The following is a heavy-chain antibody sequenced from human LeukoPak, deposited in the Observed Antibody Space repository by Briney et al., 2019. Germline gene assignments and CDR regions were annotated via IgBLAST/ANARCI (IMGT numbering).Heavy chain of an antibody. CDR2: ISYDGSNK. V-gene: IGHV3-30*19. Sequence: GGSLRLSCAASGFTFSSSDMYWVRQAPGKGLEWVAVISYDGSNKYYADSVKGRFTISRDNSKNTLYLQMNSLRAEDTAVYYCARDLITMVRGVIGYYFDYWGQGTLVTVSS. J-gene: IGHJ4*02. D-gene: IGHD3-10*01. CDR3: ARDLITMVRGVIGYYFDY. CDR1: GFTFSSSD.